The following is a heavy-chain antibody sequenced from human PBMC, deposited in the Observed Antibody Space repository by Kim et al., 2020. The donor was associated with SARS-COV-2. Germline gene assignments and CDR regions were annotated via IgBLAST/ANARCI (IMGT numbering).Heavy chain of an antibody. J-gene: IGHJ6*02. V-gene: IGHV5-51*01. Sequence: GESLKISCKGSGYTFSNYWIAWVRQMPRKGLEWMGIIYPGDSDTRYGPSSQGLVTISADKSITTAHLQWSSLKASDTATYYCARHFQPGGTVGASYYHGMDVWGQGTTVTVSS. CDR2: IYPGDSDT. D-gene: IGHD1-26*01. CDR1: GYTFSNYW. CDR3: ARHFQPGGTVGASYYHGMDV.